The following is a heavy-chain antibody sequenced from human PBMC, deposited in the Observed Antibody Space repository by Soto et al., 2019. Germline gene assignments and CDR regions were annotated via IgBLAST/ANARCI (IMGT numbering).Heavy chain of an antibody. Sequence: SETLFLTCTVSGGSISSYYWSWIRQPPGKGLEWIGYIYHSGSTNYNPSLKSRVTISVDRSKNQFSLKLSSVTAADTAVYYCARGRANWGFYWGQGTLVTVSS. J-gene: IGHJ4*02. CDR2: IYHSGST. CDR3: ARGRANWGFY. CDR1: GGSISSYY. V-gene: IGHV4-59*12. D-gene: IGHD7-27*01.